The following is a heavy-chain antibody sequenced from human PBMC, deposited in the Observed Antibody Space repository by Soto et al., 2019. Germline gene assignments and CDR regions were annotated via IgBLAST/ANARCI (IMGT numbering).Heavy chain of an antibody. Sequence: QLQLVQSGAEVERPGASVRVSCKAYGYPFSKYGISWIRQAPGQGLEWKGWIKPDNGDTNYAQKIQGRVTMTTDTSSNTAYMELRSLRSDDTAVYYCATSYDSGFDPWGQGTLVSVSS. CDR2: IKPDNGDT. D-gene: IGHD5-12*01. CDR3: ATSYDSGFDP. CDR1: GYPFSKYG. V-gene: IGHV1-18*04. J-gene: IGHJ5*02.